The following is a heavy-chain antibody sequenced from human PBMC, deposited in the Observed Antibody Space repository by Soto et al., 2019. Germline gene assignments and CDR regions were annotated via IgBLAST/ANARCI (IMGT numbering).Heavy chain of an antibody. J-gene: IGHJ5*02. CDR2: INHSGST. Sequence: QVQLQQWGAGLLKPSETLSLTCAVYGGSFSGYYWSWIRQPPGKGLEWIGEINHSGSTNYNPSLKSLVTISVDTSKNQFSLKLSSVTAADTAVYYCARQDYGDPWWFDPWGQGTLVTVSS. CDR3: ARQDYGDPWWFDP. V-gene: IGHV4-34*01. CDR1: GGSFSGYY. D-gene: IGHD4-17*01.